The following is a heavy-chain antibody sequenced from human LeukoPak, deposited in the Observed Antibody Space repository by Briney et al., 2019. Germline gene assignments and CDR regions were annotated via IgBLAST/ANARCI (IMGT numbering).Heavy chain of an antibody. CDR3: ARRGYYGSGSYSL. Sequence: PGGSLRLSCAASGVTFSDDYMSWIRQAPGEGLGWGSYISSSGSTIYYADSVKGRFTISRDNAKNSLYLQMNSLRAEDTAVNYCARRGYYGSGSYSLWGQGTLVTVSS. CDR1: GVTFSDDY. D-gene: IGHD3-10*01. J-gene: IGHJ4*02. CDR2: ISSSGSTI. V-gene: IGHV3-11*01.